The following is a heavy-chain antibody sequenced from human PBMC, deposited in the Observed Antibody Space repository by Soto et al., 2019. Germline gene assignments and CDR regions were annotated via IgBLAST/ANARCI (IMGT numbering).Heavy chain of an antibody. CDR3: ARGKEAWTGYSLMNYYYYGMDV. CDR1: GGTFSSYA. Sequence: AASVKVSCKASGGTFSSYAISWVRQAPGQGLEWMGGIIPIFGTANYAQKFQGRVTITADESTSTAYMELSSLRSEDTAVYYCARGKEAWTGYSLMNYYYYGMDVWGQGTTVTVSS. J-gene: IGHJ6*02. CDR2: IIPIFGTA. D-gene: IGHD3-9*01. V-gene: IGHV1-69*13.